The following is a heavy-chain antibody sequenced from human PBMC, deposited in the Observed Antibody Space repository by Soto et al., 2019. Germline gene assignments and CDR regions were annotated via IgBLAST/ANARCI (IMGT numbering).Heavy chain of an antibody. CDR2: INHDGSER. D-gene: IGHD3-16*01. Sequence: EVQLVESGGGLVQPGGSLRLPCAASGFTFSTYWMTWVRQPPGKGLEWVASINHDGSERYYVDSVRGRFTISRDNAKNSLYLQMNSLRAEDTAVYYCVCGGNFFVYWGQGTLGTVSP. CDR1: GFTFSTYW. J-gene: IGHJ4*02. CDR3: VCGGNFFVY. V-gene: IGHV3-7*01.